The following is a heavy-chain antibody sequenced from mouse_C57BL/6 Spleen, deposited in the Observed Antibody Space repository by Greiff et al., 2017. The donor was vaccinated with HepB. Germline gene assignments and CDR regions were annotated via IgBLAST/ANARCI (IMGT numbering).Heavy chain of an antibody. CDR3: ATNYYGSSYGAMDY. CDR1: GYSFTDYN. CDR2: INPNYGTT. D-gene: IGHD1-1*01. V-gene: IGHV1-39*01. J-gene: IGHJ4*01. Sequence: VQLQQSGPELVKPGASVKISCKASGYSFTDYNMNWVKQSNGKSLEWIGVINPNYGTTSYNQKFKGKATLTVDQSSSTAYMQLNSLTSEDSAVYYCATNYYGSSYGAMDYWGQGTSVTVSS.